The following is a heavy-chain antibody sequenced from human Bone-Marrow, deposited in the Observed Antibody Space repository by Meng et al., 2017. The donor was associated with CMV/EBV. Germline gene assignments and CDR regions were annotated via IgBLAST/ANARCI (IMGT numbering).Heavy chain of an antibody. V-gene: IGHV4-61*01. CDR3: ARPYSNYVLGWFDP. CDR1: GGSVSSGSYY. CDR2: IYYIGST. D-gene: IGHD4-11*01. J-gene: IGHJ5*02. Sequence: SGGSVSSGSYYWSWIRQPPGKGLEWIGYIYYIGSTNYNPSLKSRVTISIDTSKNQFSLKLSSVTAADTAVYYCARPYSNYVLGWFDPWGQGTLVTVSS.